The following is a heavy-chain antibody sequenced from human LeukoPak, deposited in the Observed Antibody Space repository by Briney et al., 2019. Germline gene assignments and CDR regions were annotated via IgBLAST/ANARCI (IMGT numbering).Heavy chain of an antibody. J-gene: IGHJ4*02. Sequence: GESLRLSCAASGFTFSTYTMNWVRQAPGKGLEWVSSISGSSDYIFYADSVKGRFTISRDNAKNSLYLQMNSLRAEDTAVYYCAGVVRYDSSDPSLDYWGQGTLVTVSS. CDR2: ISGSSDYI. D-gene: IGHD3-22*01. CDR1: GFTFSTYT. CDR3: AGVVRYDSSDPSLDY. V-gene: IGHV3-21*01.